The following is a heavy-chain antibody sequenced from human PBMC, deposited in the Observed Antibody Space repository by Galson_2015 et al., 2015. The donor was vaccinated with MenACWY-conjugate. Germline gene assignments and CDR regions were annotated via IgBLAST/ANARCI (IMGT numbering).Heavy chain of an antibody. V-gene: IGHV3-23*01. CDR3: VKSSWVASGWGYFDY. Sequence: LRLSCAASGFPFSSYGMSWVRQAPGKGLEWVSGISGRSGSTYYADSVKGRFTISRDNSKNTLYLQMNSLRAEDTAVYYCVKSSWVASGWGYFDYWGQGTLVTVSS. D-gene: IGHD1-26*01. CDR1: GFPFSSYG. J-gene: IGHJ4*02. CDR2: ISGRSGST.